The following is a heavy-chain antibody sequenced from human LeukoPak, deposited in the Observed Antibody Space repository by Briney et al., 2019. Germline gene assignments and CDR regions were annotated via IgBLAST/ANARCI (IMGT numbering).Heavy chain of an antibody. J-gene: IGHJ4*02. CDR2: ISGSGGST. D-gene: IGHD6-19*01. CDR1: GFTFSSYA. Sequence: PGGSLRLSCAASGFTFSSYAMSWVRQAPGKGLEWVSAISGSGGSTYYADSVKGRFTISRDNSKNTLYLQMNSLRAEDTAVYYCAKDGRVEQQWLVGYFDYWGQGTLVTVSS. CDR3: AKDGRVEQQWLVGYFDY. V-gene: IGHV3-23*01.